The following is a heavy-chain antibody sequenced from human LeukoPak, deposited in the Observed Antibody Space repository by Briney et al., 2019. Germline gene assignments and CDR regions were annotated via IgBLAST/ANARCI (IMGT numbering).Heavy chain of an antibody. CDR2: INSDGSST. CDR1: GLTFSSYW. D-gene: IGHD3-9*01. Sequence: PGGSLTLSRAASGLTFSSYWMHWVRQAPGKGLVWVSRINSDGSSTSYADSVKGRFTISRDNAKNTLYLQMNSLRAEDTAVYYCARDQGYYDILTGYSAAAFDIWGQGTMVTVSP. J-gene: IGHJ3*02. CDR3: ARDQGYYDILTGYSAAAFDI. V-gene: IGHV3-74*01.